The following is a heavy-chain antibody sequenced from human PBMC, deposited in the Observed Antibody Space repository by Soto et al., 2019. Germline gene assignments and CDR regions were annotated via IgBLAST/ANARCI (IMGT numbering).Heavy chain of an antibody. D-gene: IGHD2-2*01. V-gene: IGHV4-4*02. Sequence: SETLSLTCAVPGGSISSNNWWNWVRQPPGKGLEWIGEIHHSGSTNYNPSLKSRVTISVDKSKNQFSLKLNSVTAADTAVYYCAGARQYCSSSSCYLDPWGQGTLVTVSS. CDR1: GGSISSNNW. J-gene: IGHJ5*02. CDR3: AGARQYCSSSSCYLDP. CDR2: IHHSGST.